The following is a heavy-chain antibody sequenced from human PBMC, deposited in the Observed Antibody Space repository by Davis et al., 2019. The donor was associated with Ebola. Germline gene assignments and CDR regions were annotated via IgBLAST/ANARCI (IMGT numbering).Heavy chain of an antibody. V-gene: IGHV3-7*01. Sequence: GESLKISCAASGFTFSSYWMSWVRQAPGKGLEWVANIKQDGSEKYYVDSVKGRFTISRDNAKNSLYLQMNSLRAEDTAVYYCARVGGDDFWSGRFDYWGQGTLVTVSS. CDR2: IKQDGSEK. J-gene: IGHJ4*02. D-gene: IGHD3-3*01. CDR1: GFTFSSYW. CDR3: ARVGGDDFWSGRFDY.